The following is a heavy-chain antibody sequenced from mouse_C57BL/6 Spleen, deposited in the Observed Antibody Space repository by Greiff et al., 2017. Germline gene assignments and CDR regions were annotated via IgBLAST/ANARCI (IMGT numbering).Heavy chain of an antibody. CDR1: GFTFSSYA. V-gene: IGHV5-4*03. Sequence: EVKLMESGGGLVKPGGSLKLSCAASGFTFSSYAMSWVRQTPEKRLEWVATISDGGSYTYYPDNVKGRFTISRDNAKNNLYLQMSHLKSEDTAMYYCARGGGYDYAYFDYWGQGTTLTVSS. CDR2: ISDGGSYT. J-gene: IGHJ2*01. CDR3: ARGGGYDYAYFDY. D-gene: IGHD2-4*01.